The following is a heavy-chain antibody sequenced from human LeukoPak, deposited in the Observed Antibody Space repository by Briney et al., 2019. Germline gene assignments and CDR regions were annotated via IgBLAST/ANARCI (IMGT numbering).Heavy chain of an antibody. V-gene: IGHV3-48*03. D-gene: IGHD2-21*02. CDR2: IRSGGSTI. J-gene: IGHJ2*01. Sequence: GGSLRLSCAASGFTFSSYEMNWVRQAPGKGLEWVSYIRSGGSTIYYADSVKGRFTISRDNAKNSLYLQMHSLRAEDTAVYYCARGGFCGGDCHSTLFDYWGRGTLVTVSS. CDR3: ARGGFCGGDCHSTLFDY. CDR1: GFTFSSYE.